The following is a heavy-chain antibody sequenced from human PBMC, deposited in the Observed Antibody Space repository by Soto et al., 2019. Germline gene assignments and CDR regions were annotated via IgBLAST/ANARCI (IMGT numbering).Heavy chain of an antibody. V-gene: IGHV3-33*01. J-gene: IGHJ5*02. CDR3: ARDFLRYSSSWYHNWFDP. D-gene: IGHD6-13*01. CDR1: GFTFSSYG. Sequence: GGSLRLSCAASGFTFSSYGMHWVRQAPGKGLEWVAVIWYDGSNKYYADSVKGRFTISRDNSKNTLYLQMNSLRAEDTAVYYCARDFLRYSSSWYHNWFDPWGQGTVVTVSS. CDR2: IWYDGSNK.